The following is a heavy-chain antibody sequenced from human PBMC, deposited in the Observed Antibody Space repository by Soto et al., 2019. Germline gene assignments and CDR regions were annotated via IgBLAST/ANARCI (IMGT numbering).Heavy chain of an antibody. J-gene: IGHJ4*02. CDR2: IWYDGSNK. CDR3: AREDVLLWFGELGPLDY. Sequence: QVQLVESGGGVVQPGRSLRLSCAASGFTFSSYGMHWVRQAPGKGLEWVAVIWYDGSNKYYADSVKGRFTISRDNSKNTLYLQMNSPRAEDTAVYYCAREDVLLWFGELGPLDYWGQGTLVTVSS. CDR1: GFTFSSYG. V-gene: IGHV3-33*01. D-gene: IGHD3-10*01.